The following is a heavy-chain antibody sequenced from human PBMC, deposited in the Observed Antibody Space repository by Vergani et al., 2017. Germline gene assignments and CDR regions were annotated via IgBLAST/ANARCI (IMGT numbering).Heavy chain of an antibody. CDR1: GFTFTNFA. CDR3: ARASGGNPLGY. D-gene: IGHD4-23*01. CDR2: ISGSGGFT. Sequence: EVQLLESGGNLVQPGGSLRLSCAASGFTFTNFAMTWVRQAPGEGLEWVSGISGSGGFTYYADSVKGRFTISRDNSKNTMFLQMNNLRAEDTAVYYCARASGGNPLGYWGQGTLVTVSS. J-gene: IGHJ4*02. V-gene: IGHV3-23*01.